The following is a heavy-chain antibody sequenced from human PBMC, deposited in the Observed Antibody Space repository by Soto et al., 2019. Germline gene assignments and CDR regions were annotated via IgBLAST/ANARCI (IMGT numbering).Heavy chain of an antibody. D-gene: IGHD1-26*01. CDR3: ARGNPNSAPDY. J-gene: IGHJ4*02. V-gene: IGHV4-31*03. CDR2: IYYSGST. CDR1: GGSVSSNSYS. Sequence: SETLSLTCTVSGGSVSSNSYSWGWIRQSPGKGLEWIGYIYYSGSTYYNPSLKSRVTISVDTSKNQFSLKLSSVTAADTAVYYCARGNPNSAPDYWGQGTLVTVSS.